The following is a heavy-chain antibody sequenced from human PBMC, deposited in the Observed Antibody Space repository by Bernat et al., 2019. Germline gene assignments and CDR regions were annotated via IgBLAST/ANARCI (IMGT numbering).Heavy chain of an antibody. CDR3: ARDYDFWSGPFDY. J-gene: IGHJ4*02. Sequence: QVQLVESGGGVVQPGRSLRLSCAVSGFTFSSYGMHWVRQAPGKGLEWVAVIWYDGSNKYYADSVKGRFTISRDNSKNTLYLQMNSLRAEDTAVYYCARDYDFWSGPFDYWGQGTLVTVSS. CDR2: IWYDGSNK. D-gene: IGHD3-3*01. V-gene: IGHV3-33*01. CDR1: GFTFSSYG.